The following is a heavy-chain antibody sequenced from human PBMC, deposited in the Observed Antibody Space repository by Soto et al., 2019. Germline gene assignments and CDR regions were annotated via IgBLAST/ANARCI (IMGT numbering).Heavy chain of an antibody. CDR2: INRNNGVV. CDR3: AREGKTAFGDVLGPFDY. V-gene: IGHV3-48*02. J-gene: IGHJ4*02. CDR1: GFTFSGYN. Sequence: EVQLVESGGGLGQPGGSLRLSCAASGFTFSGYNMNWVRQAPGRGLEWVSYINRNNGVVSYADSVKGRFTISRDNAKNSMSLQMNSLRDEDTAVYYCAREGKTAFGDVLGPFDYLVQGILVTVSS. D-gene: IGHD3-3*01.